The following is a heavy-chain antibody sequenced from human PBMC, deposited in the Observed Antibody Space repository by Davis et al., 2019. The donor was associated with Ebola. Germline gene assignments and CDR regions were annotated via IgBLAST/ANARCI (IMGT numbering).Heavy chain of an antibody. CDR2: IYYSGST. J-gene: IGHJ6*02. D-gene: IGHD3-22*01. Sequence: GSLRLSCTVSGGSISSSSYYWGWIRQPPGKGLEWIGYIYYSGSTNYNPSLKSRVTISVDTSKNQFSLKLSSVTAADTAVYYCARDLMDYDSSGYYYYGMDVWGQGTTVTVSS. CDR1: GGSISSSSYY. CDR3: ARDLMDYDSSGYYYYGMDV. V-gene: IGHV4-61*01.